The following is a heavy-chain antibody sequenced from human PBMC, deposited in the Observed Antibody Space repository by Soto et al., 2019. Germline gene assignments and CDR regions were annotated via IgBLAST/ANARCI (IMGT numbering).Heavy chain of an antibody. CDR1: GGSISSGGYS. J-gene: IGHJ3*02. Sequence: SETLSPTCAVSGGSISSGGYSWSWIRQPPGKGLEWIGYIYHSGSTYYNPSLKSRVTISVDRSKNQFSLKLSSVTAADTAVYYCARDTEIGDAFDIWGQGTMVTVSS. V-gene: IGHV4-30-2*01. D-gene: IGHD4-4*01. CDR2: IYHSGST. CDR3: ARDTEIGDAFDI.